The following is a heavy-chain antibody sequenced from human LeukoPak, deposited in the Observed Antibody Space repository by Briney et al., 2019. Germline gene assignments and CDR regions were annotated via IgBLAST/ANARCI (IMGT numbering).Heavy chain of an antibody. J-gene: IGHJ4*02. D-gene: IGHD3-10*01. CDR3: ANSYGSGSYIPYYFDY. V-gene: IGHV3-23*01. CDR1: GFTFSSHA. Sequence: GGSLRLSCAASGFTFSSHAMNWVRQAPGKGLKWVSTISGSGGSIFYADSVKGRFTISRDYSKNTLYLQMNSLRAEDTAVYYCANSYGSGSYIPYYFDYWGQGTLVIVSS. CDR2: ISGSGGSI.